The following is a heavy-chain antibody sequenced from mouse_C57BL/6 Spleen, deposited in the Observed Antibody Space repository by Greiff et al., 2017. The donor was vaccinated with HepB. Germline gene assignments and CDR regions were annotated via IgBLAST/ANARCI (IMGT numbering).Heavy chain of an antibody. Sequence: QVQLQQPGAELVRPGSSVKLSCKASGYTFTSYWMHWVKQRPIQGLEWIGNIDPSDSETHYNQKFKDKATLTVDKSSSTAYMQLSSLTSEDSAVYYCSRPGYGSSYGEYFDVWSTGTTVTVSS. CDR3: SRPGYGSSYGEYFDV. J-gene: IGHJ1*03. CDR1: GYTFTSYW. V-gene: IGHV1-52*01. CDR2: IDPSDSET. D-gene: IGHD1-1*01.